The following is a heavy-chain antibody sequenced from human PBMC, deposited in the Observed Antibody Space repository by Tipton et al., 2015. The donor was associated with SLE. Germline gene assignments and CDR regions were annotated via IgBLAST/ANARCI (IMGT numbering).Heavy chain of an antibody. CDR1: GFTFSSYA. V-gene: IGHV3-30*04. D-gene: IGHD6-13*01. CDR3: ARDGIAAAETFDY. J-gene: IGHJ4*02. CDR2: IRYDGNNK. Sequence: SLRLSCAASGFTFSSYAMHWVRQAPGKGLEWVAFIRYDGNNKYYADSVKGRFTISRDNSKNTLYLQMNSLGAEDTAVYYCARDGIAAAETFDYWGQGTLVTVSS.